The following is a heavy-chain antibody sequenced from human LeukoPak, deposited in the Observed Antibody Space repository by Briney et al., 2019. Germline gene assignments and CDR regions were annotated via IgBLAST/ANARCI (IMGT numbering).Heavy chain of an antibody. CDR2: ISFSGNTA. D-gene: IGHD2-2*01. V-gene: IGHV3-11*04. CDR1: GFTFSDYY. J-gene: IGHJ6*03. Sequence: GGSLRLSCAASGFTFSDYYMNWIRQAPGKGLEWVSYISFSGNTAYYADSVKGRFTISRDNARNSLYLQMDSLRAEDTAVYYCARRGYQLLTRVRYYYYMDVWGKGTTATVSS. CDR3: ARRGYQLLTRVRYYYYMDV.